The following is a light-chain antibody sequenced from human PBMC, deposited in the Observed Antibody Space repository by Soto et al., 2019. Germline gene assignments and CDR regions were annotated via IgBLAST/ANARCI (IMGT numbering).Light chain of an antibody. CDR1: QIVRSTY. J-gene: IGKJ1*01. Sequence: EIVLTQSPGTLSLSPGEGATLSCRASQIVRSTYLAWFQQKPGQAHRLLIYGASTRATGIPDRFSGSGSGTDFTLTISDVQPEDFALYYCHQRQSWPRTFGQGTKVDIK. CDR3: HQRQSWPRT. V-gene: IGKV3-20*01. CDR2: GAS.